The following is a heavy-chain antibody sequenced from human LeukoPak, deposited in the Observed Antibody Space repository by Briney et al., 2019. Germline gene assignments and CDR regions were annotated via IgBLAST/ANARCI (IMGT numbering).Heavy chain of an antibody. D-gene: IGHD4-17*01. CDR1: GGSVSSGSYY. J-gene: IGHJ4*02. Sequence: SETLSLTCTVSGGSVSSGSYYWSWIRQPPGKGLEWIGYIYYSGSTNYNPSLKSRVTISVDTSKNQFSLKLSSVTAADTAVYYCARSYGDRNFDYWGQGTLVTVSS. CDR3: ARSYGDRNFDY. CDR2: IYYSGST. V-gene: IGHV4-61*01.